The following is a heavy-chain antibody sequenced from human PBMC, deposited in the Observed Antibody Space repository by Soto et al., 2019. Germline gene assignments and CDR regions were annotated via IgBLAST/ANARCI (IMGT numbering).Heavy chain of an antibody. CDR2: VYNSGST. Sequence: SETLSLTCTVSGGSISSNYWTWIWQPPGKGLEWIGYVYNSGSTNYNPSLKSRVTISEDTSKSQFSLKVNSMTAADTAVYYCARYRREAVAGYTLDNWGQGILVTVSS. CDR1: GGSISSNY. V-gene: IGHV4-59*01. CDR3: ARYRREAVAGYTLDN. D-gene: IGHD6-13*01. J-gene: IGHJ4*02.